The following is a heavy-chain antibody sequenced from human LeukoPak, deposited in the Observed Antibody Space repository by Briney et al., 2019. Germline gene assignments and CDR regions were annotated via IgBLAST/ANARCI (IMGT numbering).Heavy chain of an antibody. J-gene: IGHJ3*02. CDR2: IYQNGNT. CDR1: GNSISSDYY. CDR3: ARSDWYLRGDAFDI. D-gene: IGHD3-9*01. V-gene: IGHV4-38-2*02. Sequence: SETLSLTCTVSGNSISSDYYWGWIRQPPGKGLEWIGNIYQNGNTYYNPSLKSRVTISLHTSKNQFSLNLSSVTAADAAVYYCARSDWYLRGDAFDIWGQGTMVTVSS.